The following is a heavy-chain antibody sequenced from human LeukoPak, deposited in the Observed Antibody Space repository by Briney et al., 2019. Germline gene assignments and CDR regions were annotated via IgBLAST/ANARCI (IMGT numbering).Heavy chain of an antibody. V-gene: IGHV3-48*03. CDR2: ISSSGSTI. Sequence: GSLILSCAASGFTFSSYEMNWVRQAPGKGLEWVSYISSSGSTIYYADSVKGRCTISRDNSKNTLYLQMNSLRVEDTAVYYCARGLFLSGYLDAFDIWGQGTVVTVSS. J-gene: IGHJ3*02. CDR1: GFTFSSYE. CDR3: ARGLFLSGYLDAFDI. D-gene: IGHD3-22*01.